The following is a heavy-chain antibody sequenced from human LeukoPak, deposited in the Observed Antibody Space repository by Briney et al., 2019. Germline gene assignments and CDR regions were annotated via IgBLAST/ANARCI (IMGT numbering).Heavy chain of an antibody. D-gene: IGHD6-13*01. Sequence: GGSLRLSCAASGFTFSDYYMSWIRQAPGKGLEWVSYISSSGSTIYYADSVKGRFTISRDNAKNSLYLQMNSLRAEDTAVYYCARLAAAGASELDYWGQGTLVTVSS. CDR3: ARLAAAGASELDY. V-gene: IGHV3-11*01. J-gene: IGHJ4*02. CDR1: GFTFSDYY. CDR2: ISSSGSTI.